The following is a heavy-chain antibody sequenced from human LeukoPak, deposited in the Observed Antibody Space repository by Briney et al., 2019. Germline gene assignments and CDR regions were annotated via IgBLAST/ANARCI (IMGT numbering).Heavy chain of an antibody. Sequence: GGSLRLSCAASGFTFISYWMHWVRQAPGKGLVWVSRINGYGSSTDFADSVKGRFTISKDNAKNTLYLQMNSLRAEDTAVYYCARDAPGNTALDYWGQGTLVTVSS. J-gene: IGHJ4*02. CDR3: ARDAPGNTALDY. CDR2: INGYGSST. V-gene: IGHV3-74*01. CDR1: GFTFISYW. D-gene: IGHD5-18*01.